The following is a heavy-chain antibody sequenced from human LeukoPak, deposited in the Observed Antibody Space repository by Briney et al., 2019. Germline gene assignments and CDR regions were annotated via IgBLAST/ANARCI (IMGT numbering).Heavy chain of an antibody. V-gene: IGHV3-30-3*01. CDR2: ISYDGSNK. Sequence: PGGSLRLSCAASGFTFSSYTMHWVRQAPGKGLEWVAVISYDGSNKYYADSVKGRFTISRDNSKKTLYLQMNSLRTEDTAVYYCAKDRKEGPADYYFDYWGQGTLVTVSS. CDR1: GFTFSSYT. CDR3: AKDRKEGPADYYFDY. J-gene: IGHJ4*02.